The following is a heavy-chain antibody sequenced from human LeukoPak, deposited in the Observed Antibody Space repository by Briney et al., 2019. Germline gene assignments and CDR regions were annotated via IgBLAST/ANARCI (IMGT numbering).Heavy chain of an antibody. CDR2: FHHTGGT. CDR3: ATNRPVGGAYWGSFDM. CDR1: GASMTSYY. V-gene: IGHV4-59*01. Sequence: SETLSLTCSVSGASMTSYYWSWIRQPPGKGLEWIGFFHHTGGTNYNPYVKSRVTISGDTPKNQVSLKMTSVTAADTAVYYCATNRPVGGAYWGSFDMWGHGTLVTVSS. J-gene: IGHJ3*02. D-gene: IGHD2-8*02.